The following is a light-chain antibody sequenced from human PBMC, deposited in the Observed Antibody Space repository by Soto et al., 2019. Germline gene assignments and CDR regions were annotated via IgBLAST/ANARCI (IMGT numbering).Light chain of an antibody. CDR3: YSYTSSSTNV. Sequence: QSALTQPASVSGSPGQSITISCTGTSSDIGGYNFVSWYQHHPGKAPKLMIFAVSNRPSGVSNRFSGSKSGNTASLTISGLSPEDEADYFCYSYTSSSTNVFGSGTKVTVL. CDR1: SSDIGGYNF. CDR2: AVS. J-gene: IGLJ1*01. V-gene: IGLV2-14*01.